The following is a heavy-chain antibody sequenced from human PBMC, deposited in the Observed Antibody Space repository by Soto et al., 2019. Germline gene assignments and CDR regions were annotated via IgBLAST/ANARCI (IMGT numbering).Heavy chain of an antibody. CDR2: IYHSGAT. Sequence: QEQLQESGPGLVKPSGTLSLTCAVSGDSITSSNWWSWVRQAPGKGLEWIGEIYHSGATTYNPSLQSRATISVDPSNNHFSLKLTSVTAADTAVDFCARDLGTGTDYWGRGTLVTVAS. J-gene: IGHJ4*02. D-gene: IGHD1-1*01. CDR1: GDSITSSNW. V-gene: IGHV4-4*02. CDR3: ARDLGTGTDY.